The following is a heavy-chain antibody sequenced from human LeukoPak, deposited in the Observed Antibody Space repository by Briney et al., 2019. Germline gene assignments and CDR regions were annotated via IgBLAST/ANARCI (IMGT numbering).Heavy chain of an antibody. CDR1: GYTFTGYY. V-gene: IGHV1-2*04. J-gene: IGHJ5*02. CDR2: INPNSGGT. Sequence: ASVKVSCKASGYTFTGYYVHWVRQAPGQGLEWMGWINPNSGGTNYAQKFQGWVTMTRDTSISTAYMELSRLRSDDTAVYYCARGDSSSWGWFDPWGQGTLVTVSS. CDR3: ARGDSSSWGWFDP. D-gene: IGHD6-13*01.